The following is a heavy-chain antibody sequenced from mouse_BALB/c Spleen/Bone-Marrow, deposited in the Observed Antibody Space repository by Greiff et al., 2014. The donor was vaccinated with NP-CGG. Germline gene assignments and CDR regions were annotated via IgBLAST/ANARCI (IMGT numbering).Heavy chain of an antibody. CDR1: GFAFSSYD. V-gene: IGHV5-12-1*01. Sequence: DVHLVESGGGLVKPGGSLKLSCAASGFAFSSYDMSWVRQTPEERLEWVAYISHGGGTTYYSDTVKGRFTISRDNAKNTLYLQMSSLKSEDTAIYYCTRHGGYYPYYYAMDYWGQGTSVTVSS. CDR3: TRHGGYYPYYYAMDY. D-gene: IGHD2-3*01. CDR2: ISHGGGTT. J-gene: IGHJ4*01.